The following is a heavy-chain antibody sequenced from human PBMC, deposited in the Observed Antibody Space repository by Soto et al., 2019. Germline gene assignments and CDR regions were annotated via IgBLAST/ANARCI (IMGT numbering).Heavy chain of an antibody. CDR3: QGGDF. D-gene: IGHD3-16*01. CDR1: GGSFRGYF. J-gene: IGHJ4*02. Sequence: LSLTCAVSGGSFRGYFWSWIRQSPDKGLEWIGEINDSGSTYYNPSFKSRLTISVDTSKSQISLRLTSLTAADSAVYYCQGGDFWGQGTRVTVSS. V-gene: IGHV4-34*01. CDR2: INDSGST.